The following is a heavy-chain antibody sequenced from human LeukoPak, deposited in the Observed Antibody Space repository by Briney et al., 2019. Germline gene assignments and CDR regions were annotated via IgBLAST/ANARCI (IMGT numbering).Heavy chain of an antibody. CDR3: ARDPIVGDTGGGDY. CDR2: INGDGSIE. Sequence: GGSLRLSCAASGFTFSSYWMTWVRQAPGKGLEWVSNINGDGSIENYVHSVRGRFSIFRYNAKDALYLQMNSLRVDDTAIYYCARDPIVGDTGGGDYWGQGTLFTVSS. V-gene: IGHV3-7*01. J-gene: IGHJ4*02. CDR1: GFTFSSYW. D-gene: IGHD1-26*01.